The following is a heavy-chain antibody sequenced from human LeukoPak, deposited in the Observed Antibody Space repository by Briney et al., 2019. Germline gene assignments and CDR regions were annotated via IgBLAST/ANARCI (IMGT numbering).Heavy chain of an antibody. CDR1: GFTFSSYG. D-gene: IGHD5-18*01. J-gene: IGHJ6*02. CDR3: ARVGSYGYYYYGMDV. Sequence: GRSLRLSCAASGFTFSSYGMHWVRQAPGKGLEWVAVISYDGSNKYYADSVKGRFTISRDNSKNTLYLQMNSLRAEDTAVYYCARVGSYGYYYYGMDVWGQGTTVTVSS. V-gene: IGHV3-30*03. CDR2: ISYDGSNK.